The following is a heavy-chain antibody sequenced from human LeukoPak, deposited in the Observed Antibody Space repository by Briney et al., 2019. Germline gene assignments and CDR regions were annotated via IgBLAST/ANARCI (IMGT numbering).Heavy chain of an antibody. V-gene: IGHV3-9*01. Sequence: GGSLRLSCAASGLTFNDYGMPWVRQAPGKGLEWVSGINWNCDRIVFADSVKGRFNISRDNAKKSLYLQMNNLRVDDTALYYCVKVESISIFGVAPRDFALWVPVTLVTASS. CDR2: INWNCDRI. CDR3: VKVESISIFGVAPRDFAL. J-gene: IGHJ2*01. CDR1: GLTFNDYG. D-gene: IGHD3-3*01.